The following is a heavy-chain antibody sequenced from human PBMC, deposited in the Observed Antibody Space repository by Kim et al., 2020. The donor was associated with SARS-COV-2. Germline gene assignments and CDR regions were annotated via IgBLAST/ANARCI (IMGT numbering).Heavy chain of an antibody. J-gene: IGHJ4*02. D-gene: IGHD6-19*01. Sequence: VKGRSTIPRVNSKNTLYLQMNSRGAEDTAVYYCAKGTQGIAVAGYFDYWGQGTLVTVSS. CDR3: AKGTQGIAVAGYFDY. V-gene: IGHV3-23*01.